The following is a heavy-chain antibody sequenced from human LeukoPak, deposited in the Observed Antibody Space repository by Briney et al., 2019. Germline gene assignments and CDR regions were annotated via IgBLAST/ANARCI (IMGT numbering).Heavy chain of an antibody. J-gene: IGHJ5*02. V-gene: IGHV4-34*01. CDR3: ARGRGWFGDPALYL. D-gene: IGHD3-10*01. CDR1: GGSSSGYY. CDR2: INHSGST. Sequence: SETLSLTCAVYGGSSSGYYWSWIRQPPGKGLEWIGEINHSGSTNYNPSLKSRVTISVDTSKNQFSLKLSSVTAADTAVYYCARGRGWFGDPALYLWGQGTLVTVSS.